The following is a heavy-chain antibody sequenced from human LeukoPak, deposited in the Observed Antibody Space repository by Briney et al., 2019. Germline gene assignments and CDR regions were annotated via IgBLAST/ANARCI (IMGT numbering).Heavy chain of an antibody. J-gene: IGHJ4*02. Sequence: SETLSLTCAVYGGSFSCYYWSWLRQPPGNRLEWTGEINHSGSTNYNPSLQSPATISLDTSKDQFSLKLSSVTAADTAVYYCARGLTYYDFWSGPSGDYWGQGTLVTVSS. CDR3: ARGLTYYDFWSGPSGDY. CDR2: INHSGST. CDR1: GGSFSCYY. D-gene: IGHD3-3*01. V-gene: IGHV4-34*01.